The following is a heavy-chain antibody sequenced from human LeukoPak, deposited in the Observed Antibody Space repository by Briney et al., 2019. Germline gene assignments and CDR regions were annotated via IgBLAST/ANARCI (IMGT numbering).Heavy chain of an antibody. J-gene: IGHJ4*02. V-gene: IGHV3-30*03. Sequence: GGSLRLSCAASGFTFSSYGMHWVRQAPGKGLEWVAVISYDGSNKYYADSVKGRFTISRDNSKNTLYLQMNSLRAEDTAVYYCARGSSGWPGDYWGQGTLVTVSS. D-gene: IGHD6-19*01. CDR2: ISYDGSNK. CDR1: GFTFSSYG. CDR3: ARGSSGWPGDY.